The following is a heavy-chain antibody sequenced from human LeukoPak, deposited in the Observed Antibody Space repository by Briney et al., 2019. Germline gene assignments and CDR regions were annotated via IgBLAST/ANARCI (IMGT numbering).Heavy chain of an antibody. V-gene: IGHV3-48*04. Sequence: PGGSLRLSCAASGFTFSSYSFNWVRQAPGKGLEWVSYISSSSTTIYYADSVKGRFTISRDDAKNSLYLQMNSLRAEDTAVYYCAREGASTISHAFDVWGQGTMVTVSS. CDR1: GFTFSSYS. J-gene: IGHJ3*01. D-gene: IGHD3-16*01. CDR2: ISSSSTTI. CDR3: AREGASTISHAFDV.